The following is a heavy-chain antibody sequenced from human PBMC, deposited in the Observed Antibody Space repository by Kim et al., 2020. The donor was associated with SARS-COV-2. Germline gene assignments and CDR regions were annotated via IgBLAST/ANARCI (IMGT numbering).Heavy chain of an antibody. CDR2: IYYSGST. Sequence: SETLSLTCTVSGGSISSSSYYWGWIRQPPGKGLEWIGSIYYSGSTYYNPSLKSRVTISVDTSKNQFSLKLSSVTAADTAVYYCARKLWDSYGRYYFDYWGQGTLVTVSS. V-gene: IGHV4-39*07. D-gene: IGHD5-18*01. J-gene: IGHJ4*02. CDR3: ARKLWDSYGRYYFDY. CDR1: GGSISSSSYY.